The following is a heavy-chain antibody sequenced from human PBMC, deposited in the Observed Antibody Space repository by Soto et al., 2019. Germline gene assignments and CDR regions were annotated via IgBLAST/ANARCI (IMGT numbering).Heavy chain of an antibody. D-gene: IGHD5-12*01. Sequence: QVQLVQSGAEVKKPGASVTVSCKASGYTFTNYDITWVRQAAGQGLEWMGIVNPSDGRANYARKFQGRVTMTWDTSTTTLYMEVNSLRSDDTAIYYCARAELIVAGQAFDSWGQGTLVTVSS. V-gene: IGHV1-46*01. J-gene: IGHJ4*02. CDR1: GYTFTNYD. CDR2: VNPSDGRA. CDR3: ARAELIVAGQAFDS.